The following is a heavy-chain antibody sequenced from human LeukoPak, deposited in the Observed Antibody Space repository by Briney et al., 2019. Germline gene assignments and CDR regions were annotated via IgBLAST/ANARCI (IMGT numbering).Heavy chain of an antibody. Sequence: GGSLRLSCAASRFTFSSYGMHWVRQAPGKGLEWVAIMWYDGSNKYYTDSVKGRFTISRDNSKNTLYLQMNSLRAEDTAVYYCAKVDLDILTGYSNFDYWGQGTLVTVSS. V-gene: IGHV3-33*06. CDR3: AKVDLDILTGYSNFDY. D-gene: IGHD3-9*01. CDR2: MWYDGSNK. CDR1: RFTFSSYG. J-gene: IGHJ4*02.